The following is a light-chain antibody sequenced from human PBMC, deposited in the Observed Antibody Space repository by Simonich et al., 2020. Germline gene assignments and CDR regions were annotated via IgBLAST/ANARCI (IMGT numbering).Light chain of an antibody. Sequence: DIVMTQSPDSLAVSLGERATINYKSSQSVLYSSNNKNYLAWYQQKPGQPPKLLIYWASTRESGVPARFRGSGSGTDFTLTISSLQAEDVAVYYCQQYYSTPLTFGGGTKVEIK. V-gene: IGKV4-1*01. CDR3: QQYYSTPLT. CDR2: WAS. CDR1: QSVLYSSNNKNY. J-gene: IGKJ4*01.